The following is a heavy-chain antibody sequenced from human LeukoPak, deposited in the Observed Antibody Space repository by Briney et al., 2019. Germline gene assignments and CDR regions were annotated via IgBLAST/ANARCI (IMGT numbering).Heavy chain of an antibody. J-gene: IGHJ6*03. CDR2: MNPNSGNT. D-gene: IGHD6-19*01. CDR1: GYTFTGYY. V-gene: IGHV1-8*02. Sequence: GASVKVSCKASGYTFTGYYMHWVRQAPGQGLEWMGWMNPNSGNTGYAQKFQGRVTMTRNTSISTAYMELSSLRSEDTAVYYCARDRIAVAGTYYYYYYMDVWGKGTTVTVSS. CDR3: ARDRIAVAGTYYYYYYMDV.